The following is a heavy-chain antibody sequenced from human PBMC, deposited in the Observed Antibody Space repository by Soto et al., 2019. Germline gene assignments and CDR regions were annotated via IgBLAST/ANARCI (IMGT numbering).Heavy chain of an antibody. V-gene: IGHV3-33*01. J-gene: IGHJ4*02. D-gene: IGHD3-10*01. Sequence: GGSLRLSCAASGFTFSSYGMHWVRQALGKGLEWVAVIWYDGSNKYYADSVKGRFTISRDNSKNTLYLQMNSLRAEDTAVYYCARDTGSMVRGAVAFDYWGQGTLVTVSS. CDR1: GFTFSSYG. CDR2: IWYDGSNK. CDR3: ARDTGSMVRGAVAFDY.